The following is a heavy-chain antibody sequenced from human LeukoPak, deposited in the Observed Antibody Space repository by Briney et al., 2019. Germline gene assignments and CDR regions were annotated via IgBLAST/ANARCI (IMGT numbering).Heavy chain of an antibody. CDR2: ISGSGGST. Sequence: PGGSLRLSCAASGFTFSSYGMSWVRQAPGKGLEWVSAISGSGGSTYYADSVKGRFTISRDNSKNTLYLQMNSLRAEDTAVYYCAKDRALITAMALDYWGQGTLVTVSS. CDR1: GFTFSSYG. D-gene: IGHD5-18*01. CDR3: AKDRALITAMALDY. J-gene: IGHJ4*02. V-gene: IGHV3-23*01.